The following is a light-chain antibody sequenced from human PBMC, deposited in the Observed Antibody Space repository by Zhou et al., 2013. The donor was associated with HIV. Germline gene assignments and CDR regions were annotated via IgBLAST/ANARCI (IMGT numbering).Light chain of an antibody. V-gene: IGKV1-39*01. Sequence: DIQMTQSPSSLSASVGDTVTITCRASQSISGYLNWYQQKPGKAPKLLIYAASSLQSGVPSRFSGSGSGTDFTLTISSLQPEDFATYYCQQSYSTWTFGQGTKVDIK. CDR2: AAS. J-gene: IGKJ1*01. CDR1: QSISGY. CDR3: QQSYSTWT.